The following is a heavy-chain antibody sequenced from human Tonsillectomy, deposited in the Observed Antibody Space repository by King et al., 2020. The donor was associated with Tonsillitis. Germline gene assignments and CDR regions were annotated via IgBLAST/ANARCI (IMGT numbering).Heavy chain of an antibody. V-gene: IGHV1-46*03. J-gene: IGHJ5*02. D-gene: IGHD5-24*01. CDR2: INPSGGST. CDR1: GYTFTSYY. Sequence: QLVQSGAEVKKPGASVKVSCKASGYTFTSYYMHWVRQAPGQGLEWMGIINPSGGSTSYAQKFQGRVTMTRDTSTSTVYMELSSLSSEDTAVYYCARALSNPDPDGWFDPWGQGTLVTVSS. CDR3: ARALSNPDPDGWFDP.